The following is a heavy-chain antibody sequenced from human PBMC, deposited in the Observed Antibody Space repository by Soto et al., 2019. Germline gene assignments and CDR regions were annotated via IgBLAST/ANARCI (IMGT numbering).Heavy chain of an antibody. CDR1: GFTFSSYW. CDR2: INSDGSST. J-gene: IGHJ4*02. D-gene: IGHD3-3*01. V-gene: IGHV3-74*01. Sequence: PGGSLRLSCAASGFTFSSYWMHWVRQAPGKGLVWVSRINSDGSSTSYADSVKGRFTISRDNAKNTLYLQMNSLRAEDTAVYYCTLLRLWSGYYSPDYWGQGTLVTVSS. CDR3: TLLRLWSGYYSPDY.